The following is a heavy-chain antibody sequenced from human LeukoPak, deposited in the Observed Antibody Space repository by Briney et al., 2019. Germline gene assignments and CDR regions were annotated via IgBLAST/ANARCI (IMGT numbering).Heavy chain of an antibody. D-gene: IGHD3-10*01. V-gene: IGHV3-20*04. Sequence: GGSLRLSCAASGFTFDDYGMSWVRQAPGKGLEWVSGINWNGGSTGYADSVKGRFTISRDNAKNSLYLQMNSLRAEGTAVYYCARGRGTTVRGVIGHNSDYYYYYYMDVWGKGTTVTISS. J-gene: IGHJ6*03. CDR2: INWNGGST. CDR3: ARGRGTTVRGVIGHNSDYYYYYYMDV. CDR1: GFTFDDYG.